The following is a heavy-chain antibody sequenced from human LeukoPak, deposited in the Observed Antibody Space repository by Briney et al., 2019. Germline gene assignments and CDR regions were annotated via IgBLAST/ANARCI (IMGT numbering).Heavy chain of an antibody. J-gene: IGHJ4*02. D-gene: IGHD1-26*01. Sequence: GGSLRLSCAASGFTFSSYSMNWVRQAPGKGLEWVSSISSSSSYIYYADSVKGRFTISRDNAKNSLYLQMNSLRAEDTAVYYCARDGSGSYHGEVEDYWGQGTLVTVSS. CDR2: ISSSSSYI. CDR3: ARDGSGSYHGEVEDY. CDR1: GFTFSSYS. V-gene: IGHV3-21*01.